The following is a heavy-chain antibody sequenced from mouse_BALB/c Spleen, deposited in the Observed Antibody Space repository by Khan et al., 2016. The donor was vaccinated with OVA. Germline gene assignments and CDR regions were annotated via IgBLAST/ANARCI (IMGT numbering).Heavy chain of an antibody. CDR3: TRSGYGSFAY. J-gene: IGHJ3*01. D-gene: IGHD2-1*01. CDR2: FNPSNGDT. Sequence: QQSGAELVKPGASVKLSCKASGFTFTSYYMYWVKQRPGQGLEWIGEFNPSNGDTNFNEKFKSKATLTVDRSSSTAYMQLNSLTSEDSAVYYCTRSGYGSFAYWGQGTLVTVSA. CDR1: GFTFTSYY. V-gene: IGHV1S81*02.